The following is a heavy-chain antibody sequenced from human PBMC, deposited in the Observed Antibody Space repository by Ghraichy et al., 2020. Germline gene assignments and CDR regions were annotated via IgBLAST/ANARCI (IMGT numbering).Heavy chain of an antibody. Sequence: GGSLRLSCTASGFTFGDYAMSWFRQAPGKGLEWVGFIRSKAYGGTTEYAASVKGRFTISRDDSKSIAYLQMNSLKTDDTAVYYCTRDRWIGYCSSTSCSPMYNWFDPWGQGTLVTVSS. V-gene: IGHV3-49*03. CDR3: TRDRWIGYCSSTSCSPMYNWFDP. J-gene: IGHJ5*02. D-gene: IGHD2-2*01. CDR2: IRSKAYGGTT. CDR1: GFTFGDYA.